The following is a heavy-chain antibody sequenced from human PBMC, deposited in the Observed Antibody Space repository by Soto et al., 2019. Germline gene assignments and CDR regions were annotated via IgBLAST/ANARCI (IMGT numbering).Heavy chain of an antibody. D-gene: IGHD3-3*01. V-gene: IGHV4-4*07. Sequence: HSATRSLTCTFSGVYISNYFGNWIRQPAGKGLEWIGRIDNSGSTNYNPSLKSRITMSADTSRNQSSLKLNSVTAADTAVYYCARGGQDFWSGPFDYWGQGDLVTVSS. CDR3: ARGGQDFWSGPFDY. CDR1: GVYISNYF. CDR2: IDNSGST. J-gene: IGHJ4*02.